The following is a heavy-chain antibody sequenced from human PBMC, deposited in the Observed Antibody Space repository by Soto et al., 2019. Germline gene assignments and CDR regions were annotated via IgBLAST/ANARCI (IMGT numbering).Heavy chain of an antibody. V-gene: IGHV4-34*01. CDR2: INHSGST. Sequence: QVQLQQWGAGLLKPSETLSLTCAVYGGSFSGYYWSWIRQPPGKGLEWIGEINHSGSTNYNPSLKSRVTISVDTSKNQFSLKLSSVTAADTAVYYCARGREDRAWYYYDSGGYGYWGQGTLVTVSS. CDR1: GGSFSGYY. D-gene: IGHD3-22*01. J-gene: IGHJ4*02. CDR3: ARGREDRAWYYYDSGGYGY.